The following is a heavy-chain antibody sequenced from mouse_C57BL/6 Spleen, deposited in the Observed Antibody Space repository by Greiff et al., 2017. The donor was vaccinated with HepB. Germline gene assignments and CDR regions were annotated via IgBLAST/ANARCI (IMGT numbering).Heavy chain of an antibody. CDR2: ISDGGSYT. D-gene: IGHD6-1*01. Sequence: EVHLVESGGGLVKPGGSLKLSCAASGFTFSSYAMSWVRQTPEKRLEWVATISDGGSYTYYPDNVKGRFTISRDNAKNNLYLQMSHLKSEDTTMYYCARDSRGFDYWGQGTTLTVSS. CDR1: GFTFSSYA. J-gene: IGHJ2*01. CDR3: ARDSRGFDY. V-gene: IGHV5-4*01.